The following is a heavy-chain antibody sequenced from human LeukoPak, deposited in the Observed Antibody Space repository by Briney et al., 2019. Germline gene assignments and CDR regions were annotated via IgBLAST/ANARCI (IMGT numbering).Heavy chain of an antibody. Sequence: SETLSLTCAVYGGSFSGYYWSWIRQPPGKGLEWIGEINHSGSTNYNPSLRSRVTISVDTSKNQFSLKLSSVTAADTAVYYCARLHMVRGVIGRYYYYYYYMDVWGKGTTVTISS. D-gene: IGHD3-10*01. CDR1: GGSFSGYY. CDR2: INHSGST. CDR3: ARLHMVRGVIGRYYYYYYYMDV. V-gene: IGHV4-34*01. J-gene: IGHJ6*03.